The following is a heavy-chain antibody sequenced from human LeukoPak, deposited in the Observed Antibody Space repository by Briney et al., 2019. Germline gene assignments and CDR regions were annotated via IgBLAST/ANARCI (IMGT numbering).Heavy chain of an antibody. CDR3: ARGSRGRPRYCSSTSCYGRYYFDY. D-gene: IGHD2-2*01. CDR1: GYTFTDYF. CDR2: MNPNSGNT. V-gene: IGHV1-8*02. Sequence: GASVKVSCKASGYTFTDYFLHWVRQAPGQGLEWMGWMNPNSGNTGYAQKFQGRVTMTRNTSISTAYMELSSLRSEDTAVYYCARGSRGRPRYCSSTSCYGRYYFDYWGQGTLVTVSS. J-gene: IGHJ4*02.